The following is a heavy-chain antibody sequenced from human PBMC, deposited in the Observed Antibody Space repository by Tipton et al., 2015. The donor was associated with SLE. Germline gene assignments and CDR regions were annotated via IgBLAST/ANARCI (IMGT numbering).Heavy chain of an antibody. Sequence: LRLSCTVSGGSISSYYWSWIRQPPGKGLEWIGYTYYSGSTNYNPSLKSRVTISVDTSKNQFSLKLSSVTAADTAVYYCAAQPVAGLWYFDLWGRGTLVTVSS. CDR1: GGSISSYY. CDR2: TYYSGST. V-gene: IGHV4-59*01. D-gene: IGHD1-14*01. J-gene: IGHJ2*01. CDR3: AAQPVAGLWYFDL.